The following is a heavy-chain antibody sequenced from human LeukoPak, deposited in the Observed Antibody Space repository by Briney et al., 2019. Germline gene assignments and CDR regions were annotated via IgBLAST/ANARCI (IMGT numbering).Heavy chain of an antibody. J-gene: IGHJ4*02. D-gene: IGHD6-19*01. CDR2: INHSGST. CDR3: AREPGWYGYYFDY. Sequence: SETLSLTCTVSGGSISSGSYYWSWIRQPPGKGLEWIGEINHSGSTNYNPSLKSRVTISVDTSKNQFSLKLNSVTPEDTAVYYCAREPGWYGYYFDYWGQGTLVTVSS. CDR1: GGSISSGSYY. V-gene: IGHV4-39*07.